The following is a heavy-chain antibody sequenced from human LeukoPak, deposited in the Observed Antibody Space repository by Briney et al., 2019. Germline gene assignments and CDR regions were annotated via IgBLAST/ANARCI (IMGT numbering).Heavy chain of an antibody. CDR2: ISGSGGST. V-gene: IGHV3-23*01. Sequence: GGSLRLSCAASGFTFSSYAMSWVRQAPGKGLEWVSAISGSGGSTYYADSVKGRFTISRDNSKNTLYLQMNSLRAEDTAVYYCAKTYSSSWYRSYYFDYWGQGTLVTVSS. CDR3: AKTYSSSWYRSYYFDY. J-gene: IGHJ4*02. CDR1: GFTFSSYA. D-gene: IGHD6-13*01.